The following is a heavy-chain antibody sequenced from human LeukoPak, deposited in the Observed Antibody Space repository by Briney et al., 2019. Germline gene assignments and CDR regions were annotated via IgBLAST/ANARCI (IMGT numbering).Heavy chain of an antibody. D-gene: IGHD2-15*01. J-gene: IGHJ6*02. CDR3: ARVVAGPGDYYYGMDV. V-gene: IGHV4-31*03. Sequence: PSETLSLTCTVSGGSISSGGYYWSWIRQHPGKGLEWIGYIYYSGSTYYNPSLKGRVTISVDTSKNQFSLKLSSATAADTAVYYCARVVAGPGDYYYGMDVWGQGTTVTVSS. CDR1: GGSISSGGYY. CDR2: IYYSGST.